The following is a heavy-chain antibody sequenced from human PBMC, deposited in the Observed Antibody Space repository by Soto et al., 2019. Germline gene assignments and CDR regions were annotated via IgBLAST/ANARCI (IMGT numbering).Heavy chain of an antibody. Sequence: GGPRSLSCAASGFNFSNPGMHGVRQGPAEGPVWVSRITSDGKSKAYAESVKGRFAIFRDNAKNTLYLQMNGLTAEDTAVYYCARESGDWPLNWFDPWGQGTLVTVSS. CDR3: ARESGDWPLNWFDP. CDR2: ITSDGKSK. V-gene: IGHV3-74*01. D-gene: IGHD2-21*02. CDR1: GFNFSNPG. J-gene: IGHJ5*02.